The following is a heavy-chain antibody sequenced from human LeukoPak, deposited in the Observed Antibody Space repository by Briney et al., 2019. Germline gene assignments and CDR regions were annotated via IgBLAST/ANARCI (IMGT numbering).Heavy chain of an antibody. CDR2: ISTSSSYI. CDR3: ARLSRYCSGGSCDYYYYYMDV. CDR1: GFTFSSYS. J-gene: IGHJ6*03. D-gene: IGHD2-15*01. V-gene: IGHV3-21*01. Sequence: GGSLRLSCAASGFTFSSYSMNWVRQAPGKGLEWVSSISTSSSYIYYADSVKGRFTISRDNAKNSLYLQMNSLRAEDTAVYYCARLSRYCSGGSCDYYYYYMDVWGKGTTVTVSS.